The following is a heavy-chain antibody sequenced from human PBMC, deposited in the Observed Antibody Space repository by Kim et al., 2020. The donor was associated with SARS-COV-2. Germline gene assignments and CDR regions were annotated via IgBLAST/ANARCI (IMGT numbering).Heavy chain of an antibody. CDR1: GGSISSSPYY. Sequence: SETLSLTCTVSGGSISSSPYYWGWIRQPPGKGLEWIGSIYYSGITYSNPSLKGRVIMSVDTSKNQFSLKLSSVTAADTAVYSCGRHYRTRGAGDGLAVWGQGNTVTVSS. J-gene: IGHJ6*02. V-gene: IGHV4-39*01. D-gene: IGHD3-10*01. CDR2: IYYSGIT. CDR3: GRHYRTRGAGDGLAV.